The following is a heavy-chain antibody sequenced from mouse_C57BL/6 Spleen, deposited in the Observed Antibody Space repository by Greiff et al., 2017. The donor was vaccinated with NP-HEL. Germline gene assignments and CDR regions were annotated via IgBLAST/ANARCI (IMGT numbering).Heavy chain of an antibody. CDR3: ARGAGYDYSFAY. CDR2: ISGGGGNT. J-gene: IGHJ3*01. CDR1: GFTFSSYT. V-gene: IGHV5-9*04. D-gene: IGHD2-4*01. Sequence: EVQRVESGGGLVKPGGSLKLSCAASGFTFSSYTMSWVRQTPEKRLEWVATISGGGGNTYYPDSVKGRFTISRDNAKNTLYLQMSSLRSEDTALYYCARGAGYDYSFAYWGQGTLVTVSA.